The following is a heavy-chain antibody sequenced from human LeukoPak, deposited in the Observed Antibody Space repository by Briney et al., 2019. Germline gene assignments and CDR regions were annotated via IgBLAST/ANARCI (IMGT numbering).Heavy chain of an antibody. J-gene: IGHJ4*02. CDR1: GFAFGDTW. Sequence: GGSLRLSCAASGFAFGDTWMNWVRQVPGQGLEWVANIKRDGSEKFYVASVKGRFTISRDNGKSSLYLQMNSLRAEDTALYYCATSYDMGWLIGYWGQGTLVTVSS. V-gene: IGHV3-7*03. CDR3: ATSYDMGWLIGY. CDR2: IKRDGSEK. D-gene: IGHD3/OR15-3a*01.